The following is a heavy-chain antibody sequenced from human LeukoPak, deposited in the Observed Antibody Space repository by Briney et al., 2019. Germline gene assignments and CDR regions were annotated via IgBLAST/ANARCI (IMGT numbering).Heavy chain of an antibody. D-gene: IGHD2-2*01. CDR2: IWYDGNNK. CDR1: GFTFSDYG. Sequence: PGGSLRLSCAASGFTFSDYGIHWVRQAPGKGLEWGAVIWYDGNNKYYADSVKGRFTISRDNSKNMMYLQMNSLRAEDTAVYYCAREGGCSSAKCPFDYWGQGTLSPSPQ. V-gene: IGHV3-33*01. J-gene: IGHJ4*02. CDR3: AREGGCSSAKCPFDY.